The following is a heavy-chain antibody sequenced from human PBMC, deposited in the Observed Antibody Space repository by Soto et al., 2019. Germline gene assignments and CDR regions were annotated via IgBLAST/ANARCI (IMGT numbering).Heavy chain of an antibody. CDR1: GYNFDSYG. CDR3: ARGPLVVLNYFES. V-gene: IGHV1-69*04. J-gene: IGHJ4*02. CDR2: IFPLTDIP. Sequence: SVKVSCKASGYNFDSYGISWVRQAPGQGLEWMGSIFPLTDIPDYAQNFQARLTISADKSTSTAYMELSSLTSDDTAMYFCARGPLVVLNYFESWGQGTLVTVSS.